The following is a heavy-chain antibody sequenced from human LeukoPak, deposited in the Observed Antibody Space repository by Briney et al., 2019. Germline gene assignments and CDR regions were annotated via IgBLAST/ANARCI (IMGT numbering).Heavy chain of an antibody. CDR2: ISAYNGNT. J-gene: IGHJ4*02. CDR1: GYTFTGYG. V-gene: IGHV1-18*01. Sequence: GASVKVSCKASGYTFTGYGISWVRQAPGQGPEWMGWISAYNGNTNYVQKFKGRVTMNTETSTRTAYMELRSLRSDDAAVYYCARIGLAYGSGTYYSSYFEYWGQGTLVTVSS. D-gene: IGHD3-10*01. CDR3: ARIGLAYGSGTYYSSYFEY.